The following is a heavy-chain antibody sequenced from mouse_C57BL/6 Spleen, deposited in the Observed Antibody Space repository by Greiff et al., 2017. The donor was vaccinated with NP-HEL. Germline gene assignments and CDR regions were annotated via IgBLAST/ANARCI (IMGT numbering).Heavy chain of an antibody. J-gene: IGHJ3*01. CDR1: GYSFTGYY. V-gene: IGHV1-42*01. D-gene: IGHD2-2*01. CDR2: INPSTGGT. Sequence: VQLQQSGPELVKPGASVKISCKASGYSFTGYYMNWVKQSPEKSLEWIGEINPSTGGTTYNQKFKAKATLPVDKSSSTAYKQLKSLTSEDSAVYYCARWGYDDWFAYWGQGTLVTVSA. CDR3: ARWGYDDWFAY.